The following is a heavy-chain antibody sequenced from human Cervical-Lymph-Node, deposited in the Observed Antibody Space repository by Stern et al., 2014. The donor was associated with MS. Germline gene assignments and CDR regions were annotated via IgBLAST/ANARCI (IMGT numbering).Heavy chain of an antibody. CDR3: AHRMGAPIHPFDY. D-gene: IGHD1-26*01. Sequence: ESGPTLVKPTQTLTLTCTFSGFSLSISGVGVAWIRQPPGKAMEWLAILLWDDDKHYNPSLKSRLAITKDTTNKQVVLTMTNMDPVDTATYYCAHRMGAPIHPFDYWGQGTLVTVSS. J-gene: IGHJ4*02. CDR2: LLWDDDK. V-gene: IGHV2-5*02. CDR1: GFSLSISGVG.